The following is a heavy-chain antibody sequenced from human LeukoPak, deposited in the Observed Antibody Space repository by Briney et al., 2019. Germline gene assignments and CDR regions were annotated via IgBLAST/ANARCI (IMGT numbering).Heavy chain of an antibody. V-gene: IGHV3-66*02. CDR1: IFIGRSNY. CDR2: IYRGGST. Sequence: GGSLRLSCAASIFIGRSNYMSWVRQAPGKGLEWVSVIYRGGSTYYANCVKGRFTISRDNSKNSLYLQMNSLRAEDTAVYYCARWSRSPGMTTVTTAWFDPWGQGTLVTVSS. CDR3: ARWSRSPGMTTVTTAWFDP. D-gene: IGHD4-11*01. J-gene: IGHJ5*02.